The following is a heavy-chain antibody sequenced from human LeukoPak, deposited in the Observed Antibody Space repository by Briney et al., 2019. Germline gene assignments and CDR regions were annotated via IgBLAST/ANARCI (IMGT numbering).Heavy chain of an antibody. CDR3: ATNYDGVLNDAFDI. Sequence: SETLSLTCTVSGGTINKYYWSWLRQPPGKGLEWIGYFYYVGSTNSNPSLKSRVTISMDTSKGQVSLKLSSVTAADTAVYYCATNYDGVLNDAFDIWGQGIMVAVSS. D-gene: IGHD4-23*01. CDR2: FYYVGST. J-gene: IGHJ3*02. CDR1: GGTINKYY. V-gene: IGHV4-59*08.